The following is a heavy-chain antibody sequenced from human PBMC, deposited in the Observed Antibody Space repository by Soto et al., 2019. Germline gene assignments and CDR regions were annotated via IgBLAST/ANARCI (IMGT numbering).Heavy chain of an antibody. CDR1: GYPVTAYY. CDR3: ARGGGVGVAGSADFDM. D-gene: IGHD3-3*01. CDR2: INPATGAA. V-gene: IGHV1-2*02. J-gene: IGHJ3*02. Sequence: QLHLVQSGAVVKKPGASVTVSCSASGYPVTAYYMHWVRQAPGRGLEWMGGINPATGAAKYTQKCQGRGTMTRDTSTRTVFLELSGLTSEDTAVFYCARGGGVGVAGSADFDMWGQGTLVTVSS.